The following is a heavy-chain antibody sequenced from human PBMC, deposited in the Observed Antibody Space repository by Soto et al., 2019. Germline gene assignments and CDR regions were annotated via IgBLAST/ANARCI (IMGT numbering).Heavy chain of an antibody. CDR2: IYYSGST. V-gene: IGHV4-59*01. CDR3: ASALGPRFGY. Sequence: WETLSLTCTVSGGYISSYYWSWVRQPPGKGLEWIGYIYYSGSTNYNPSLKSRFTISVDTSKNQFSLKLSSVTAADTAVYYCASALGPRFGYWGQGTLVAVSS. CDR1: GGYISSYY. J-gene: IGHJ4*02. D-gene: IGHD3-16*01.